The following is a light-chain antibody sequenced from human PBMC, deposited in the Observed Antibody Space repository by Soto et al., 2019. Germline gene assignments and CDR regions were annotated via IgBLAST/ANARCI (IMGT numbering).Light chain of an antibody. CDR2: DAS. J-gene: IGKJ4*01. Sequence: DIQMTQSPSTLSASVGDRVTITCRASQSISSWLAWYQQKLGRAPRLLIYDASSLESGVPSRFSGSGSGTDFNLTINSLQPEDFATYFCQQSFTTPLTFGGGTKVDIK. CDR3: QQSFTTPLT. CDR1: QSISSW. V-gene: IGKV1-5*01.